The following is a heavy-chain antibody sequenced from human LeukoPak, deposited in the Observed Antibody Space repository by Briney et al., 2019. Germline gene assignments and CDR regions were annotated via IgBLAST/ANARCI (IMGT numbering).Heavy chain of an antibody. V-gene: IGHV1-46*01. CDR3: ARDNLLGATSSSTTRWFDP. CDR2: INPSGGST. J-gene: IGHJ5*02. CDR1: GYTFTSYF. D-gene: IGHD2-2*01. Sequence: GASVKVSCKASGYTFTSYFMHWVRQAPGQGLEWMGTINPSGGSTTYAQKFQGRVTMTRDTSTSTVYMELSSLRSEDTAVYYCARDNLLGATSSSTTRWFDPWGQGTLVTVSS.